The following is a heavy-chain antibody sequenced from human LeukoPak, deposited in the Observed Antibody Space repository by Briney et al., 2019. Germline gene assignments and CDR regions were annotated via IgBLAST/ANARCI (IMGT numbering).Heavy chain of an antibody. Sequence: SETLSLTCTVSGYSINNGYYWGWIRQPPGKGLEWIGSIYYSGSTYYNPSLKSRVTISVDTSKNQFSLKLSSVTAADTAVYYCARERGTMIVIPYNWFDPWGQGTLVTVSS. D-gene: IGHD3-22*01. J-gene: IGHJ5*02. CDR3: ARERGTMIVIPYNWFDP. CDR2: IYYSGST. V-gene: IGHV4-38-2*02. CDR1: GYSINNGYY.